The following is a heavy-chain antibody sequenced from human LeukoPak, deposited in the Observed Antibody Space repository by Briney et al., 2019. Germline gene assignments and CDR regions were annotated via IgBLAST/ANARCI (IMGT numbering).Heavy chain of an antibody. V-gene: IGHV3-23*01. Sequence: GGSLRLSCAASGFTFSSYAMSWVRQAPGKGLEWVSAISGSGGSTYYADSVKGRFTISRDNSKNTLYLQMNSLRAEDTAVYYCARDPYSSSPRAYFDYWGQGTLVTVSS. J-gene: IGHJ4*02. CDR1: GFTFSSYA. CDR3: ARDPYSSSPRAYFDY. D-gene: IGHD6-6*01. CDR2: ISGSGGST.